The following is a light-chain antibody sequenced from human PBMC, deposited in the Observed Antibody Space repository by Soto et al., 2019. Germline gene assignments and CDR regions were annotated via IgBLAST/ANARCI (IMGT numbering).Light chain of an antibody. J-gene: IGKJ1*01. CDR1: QSLLHRNGYTY. CDR2: MGS. CDR3: MQSLHPRT. V-gene: IGKV2-28*01. Sequence: DLVVTQSPLSLTVTPGEPASISCRSSQSLLHRNGYTYLDWYLQKPGQSPQVLIYMGSNRASGVPDRFSVSGAGTDFTLKISRVEAEDVVVYYCMQSLHPRTVGQGTKVQL.